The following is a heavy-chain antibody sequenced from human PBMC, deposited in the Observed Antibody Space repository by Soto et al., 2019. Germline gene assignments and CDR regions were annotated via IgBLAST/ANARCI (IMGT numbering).Heavy chain of an antibody. CDR3: AKGLLRYSSSWYGDY. D-gene: IGHD6-13*01. CDR2: ISGSGGST. J-gene: IGHJ4*02. Sequence: GGSLRLSCAASGFTFSSYAMSWVRQAPGKGLEWVSAISGSGGSTYYADSVKGRFTISRDNSKNTLYLQMNSLRAEDTAVYYCAKGLLRYSSSWYGDYWGQGTLVTVSS. CDR1: GFTFSSYA. V-gene: IGHV3-23*01.